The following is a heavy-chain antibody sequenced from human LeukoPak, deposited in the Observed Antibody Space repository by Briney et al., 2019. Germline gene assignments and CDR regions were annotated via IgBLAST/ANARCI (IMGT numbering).Heavy chain of an antibody. J-gene: IGHJ4*02. Sequence: SETLSLTCAVYGESFNNYYWTWIRQSPGKGLEWIGEINHSGSTNYNPSLKSRVTISVDPSKNQFSLKLTSVIAADTAVYYCARAGWFGELYGPLDFWGQGTLATVSS. CDR2: INHSGST. CDR1: GESFNNYY. D-gene: IGHD3-10*01. CDR3: ARAGWFGELYGPLDF. V-gene: IGHV4-34*01.